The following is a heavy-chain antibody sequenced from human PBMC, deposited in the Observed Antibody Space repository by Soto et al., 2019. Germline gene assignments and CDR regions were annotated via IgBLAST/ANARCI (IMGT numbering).Heavy chain of an antibody. CDR3: ARVRYPSAPRRPLDYYFMDV. J-gene: IGHJ6*03. D-gene: IGHD1-20*01. Sequence: VQLVESGGGLVQPGGSLRLSCAASGFTFGSYAMTWVRQAPGQGLEWVSGISGGGSDRYYSDSVEARFTISRDNPKNLLYLQMNTLQVEDTGVYFCARVRYPSAPRRPLDYYFMDVWGNGTTITVSS. CDR2: ISGGGSDR. V-gene: IGHV3-23*04. CDR1: GFTFGSYA.